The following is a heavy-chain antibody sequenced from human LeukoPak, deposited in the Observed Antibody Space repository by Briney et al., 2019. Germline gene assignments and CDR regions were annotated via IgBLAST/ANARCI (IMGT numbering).Heavy chain of an antibody. CDR2: IYYSGST. V-gene: IGHV4-59*01. D-gene: IGHD3-10*01. CDR3: ARGPTSWFTMVRGVIIREYYFDY. Sequence: SETLSLTCTVSGVSISTYYWSWIRQPPGKGLEWIGYIYYSGSTNYNPSLKSRVTISVDTSKNQFSLKLSSVTAADTAVYYCARGPTSWFTMVRGVIIREYYFDYWGQGTLVTVSS. J-gene: IGHJ4*02. CDR1: GVSISTYY.